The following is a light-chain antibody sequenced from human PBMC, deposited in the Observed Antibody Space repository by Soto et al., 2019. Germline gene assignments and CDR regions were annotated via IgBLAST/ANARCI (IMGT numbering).Light chain of an antibody. CDR2: GAS. CDR1: QSVSSN. CDR3: QQYNNWPQT. J-gene: IGKJ1*01. Sequence: EIVMTQSPATLSVYPGERATLSCRASQSVSSNLAWYQQKPGQAPRLLIYGASTRATGIPARFSGSGSGTEFTLTISSLPSEDFAVYYCQQYNNWPQTFGQGTKVEIK. V-gene: IGKV3-15*01.